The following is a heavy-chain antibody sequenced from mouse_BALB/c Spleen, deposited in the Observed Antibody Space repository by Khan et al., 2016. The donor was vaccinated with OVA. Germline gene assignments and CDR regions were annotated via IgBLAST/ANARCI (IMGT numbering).Heavy chain of an antibody. Sequence: QVQLKESGAEQAKPGASVKMSCKTSGYTFSSYWMHWVKQRPGQGLEWIGYINPTSGYTDYNEKFKDKATLSADKSSSKAYMQLTSLTSEDSAVYYCARDRIDYWGQGTTLTVSS. J-gene: IGHJ2*01. V-gene: IGHV1-7*01. CDR1: GYTFSSYW. CDR2: INPTSGYT. CDR3: ARDRIDY.